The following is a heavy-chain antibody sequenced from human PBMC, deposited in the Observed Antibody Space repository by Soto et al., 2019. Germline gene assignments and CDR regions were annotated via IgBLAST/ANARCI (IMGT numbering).Heavy chain of an antibody. CDR3: ATNYGSGSAPFDY. CDR1: VDTFHFYA. J-gene: IGHJ4*02. V-gene: IGHV1-69*02. Sequence: QVQLVQSGAELKKPGSSVKVSCTASVDTFHFYAMNWVRQAPGQGPEWMGRIIPMVRVANYAQKFQGRVTIVADKSTSTSYMVLSSLRSEDTAVYYCATNYGSGSAPFDYWGQGTLVTVSS. CDR2: IIPMVRVA. D-gene: IGHD3-10*01.